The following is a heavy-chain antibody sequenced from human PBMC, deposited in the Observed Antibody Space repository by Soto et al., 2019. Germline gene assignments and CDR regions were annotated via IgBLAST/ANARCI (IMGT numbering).Heavy chain of an antibody. D-gene: IGHD1-26*01. CDR1: GFTVENNY. J-gene: IGHJ6*02. Sequence: DVQLVETGGGLIQPGGSLSLSCAASGFTVENNYMNWVSQAPGKGLEWVSIIYSGGSTFYADSVKGRFTMSRDDSKNTLYLQMDSLRADDTAVYYCASGDVDTRMLGAPNHYNCGMDVWGQGTTVTVSS. CDR3: ASGDVDTRMLGAPNHYNCGMDV. CDR2: IYSGGST. V-gene: IGHV3-53*02.